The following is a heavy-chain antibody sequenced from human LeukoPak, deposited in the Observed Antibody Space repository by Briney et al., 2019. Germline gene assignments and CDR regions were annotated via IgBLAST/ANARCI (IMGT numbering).Heavy chain of an antibody. CDR2: NLPHDSDT. J-gene: IGHJ6*02. V-gene: IGHV5-51*01. CDR3: AKFGIRGCSSSTRCYTSFFYYGMDV. Sequence: GESLKISCKGSGYSFQDYWIGWVRQMPGKGPGLMGRNLPHDSDTIYTPSFEGQVTISVDKSISTAYVQWGSLRVSDTAIYYCAKFGIRGCSSSTRCYTSFFYYGMDVWGQGTTVTVSS. CDR1: GYSFQDYW. D-gene: IGHD2-2*02.